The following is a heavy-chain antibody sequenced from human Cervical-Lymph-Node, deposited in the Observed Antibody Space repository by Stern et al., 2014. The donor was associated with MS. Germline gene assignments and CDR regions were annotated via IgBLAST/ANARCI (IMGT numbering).Heavy chain of an antibody. D-gene: IGHD2-21*02. V-gene: IGHV4-59*01. CDR3: ARVENCGGDCYPPRSFDY. CDR1: GGSISSDY. J-gene: IGHJ4*02. CDR2: VHYTGSI. Sequence: QVQLQESGPGLVKPSETLSLTCSVSGGSISSDYWSWIRQAPGKRLEWIGYVHYTGSINYNTYLDSRVTISVDRSKNQFSLKLRSVTAADTAVYYCARVENCGGDCYPPRSFDYWGQGTLVTVSS.